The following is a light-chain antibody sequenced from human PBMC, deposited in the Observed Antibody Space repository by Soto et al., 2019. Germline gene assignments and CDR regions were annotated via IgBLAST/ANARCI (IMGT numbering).Light chain of an antibody. CDR3: GRWEDSRSGPG. Sequence: QSVLTQPPSASGTPGQRVNISCSGSSSNIGSNYVYWYRQFPGTAPKLLIQRNNQRPSGVPARFSGSKSGTSASLAISGLRSEDEADYYCGRWEDSRSGPGVGGG. J-gene: IGLJ2*01. CDR2: RNN. CDR1: SSNIGSNY. V-gene: IGLV1-47*01.